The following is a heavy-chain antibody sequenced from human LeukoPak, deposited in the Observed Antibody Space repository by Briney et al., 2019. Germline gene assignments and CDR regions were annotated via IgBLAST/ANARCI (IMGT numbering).Heavy chain of an antibody. J-gene: IGHJ4*02. Sequence: SETLSLTCAVYGGSFSGYYWSWIRQPPGKGLEWIGEINHSGSTNYNPSLKSRVTISVDTSKNHFSLKLSSVTAADTAVYYCARAPYYYDSSGAHDYWGQGTLVTVSS. CDR3: ARAPYYYDSSGAHDY. CDR1: GGSFSGYY. D-gene: IGHD3-22*01. V-gene: IGHV4-34*01. CDR2: INHSGST.